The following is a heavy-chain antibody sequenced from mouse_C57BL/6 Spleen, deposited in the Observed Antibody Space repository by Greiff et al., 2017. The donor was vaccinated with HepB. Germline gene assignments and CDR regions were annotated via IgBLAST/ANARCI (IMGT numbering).Heavy chain of an antibody. V-gene: IGHV5-16*01. CDR2: INYDGSST. J-gene: IGHJ1*03. Sequence: EVHLVESEGGLVQPGSSMKLSCTASGFTFSDYYMAWVRQVPEKGLEWVANINYDGSSTYYLDSLKSRFIISRDNAKNILYLQMSSLKSEDTATYYCARVDYYDYYFDVWGTGTTVTVSS. D-gene: IGHD2-4*01. CDR1: GFTFSDYY. CDR3: ARVDYYDYYFDV.